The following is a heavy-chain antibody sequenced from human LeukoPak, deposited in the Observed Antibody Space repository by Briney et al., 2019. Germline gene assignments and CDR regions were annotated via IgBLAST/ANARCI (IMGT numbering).Heavy chain of an antibody. CDR2: IYTSGST. Sequence: PSETLSLTCTVSGGSISSYYWSWIRQPPGKGREWIGYIYTSGSTNYNPSLKSRVTISVDTSKNQFSLKLSSVTAEDTAVYYCARQTYYLANWFDPWGQGTLVTVSS. CDR3: ARQTYYLANWFDP. V-gene: IGHV4-4*09. D-gene: IGHD3-10*01. J-gene: IGHJ5*02. CDR1: GGSISSYY.